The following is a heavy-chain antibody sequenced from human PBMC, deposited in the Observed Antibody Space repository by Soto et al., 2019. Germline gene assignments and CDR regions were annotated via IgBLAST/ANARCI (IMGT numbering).Heavy chain of an antibody. CDR2: ISSSSSTI. D-gene: IGHD3-22*01. V-gene: IGHV3-48*02. Sequence: EVQLVESGGGLVQPGGSLRLSCAASGFTFSTSIMTWVRQAPGKGLVWVSYISSSSSTIYYADSVKGRFTVSRDNARNSLYLQMNSLRDEDTAVYYCATARSGYYFDWGQGTLVTVSS. CDR1: GFTFSTSI. J-gene: IGHJ4*02. CDR3: ATARSGYYFD.